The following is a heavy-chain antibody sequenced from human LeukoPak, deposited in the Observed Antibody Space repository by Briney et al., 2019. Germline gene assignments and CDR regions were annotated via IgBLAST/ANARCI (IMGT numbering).Heavy chain of an antibody. CDR2: ISGSGGST. J-gene: IGHJ4*02. D-gene: IGHD3-22*01. V-gene: IGHV3-23*01. CDR3: AKDSSYYDSSGFFDY. CDR1: GFTFRSYA. Sequence: GGSLRLSCAASGFTFRSYAMSWVRQAPGKGLEWVSGISGSGGSTYYADSVKGRFTISRDKSRNTLYLQMNSLRAEDTAVYYCAKDSSYYDSSGFFDYWGQGTLVTVSS.